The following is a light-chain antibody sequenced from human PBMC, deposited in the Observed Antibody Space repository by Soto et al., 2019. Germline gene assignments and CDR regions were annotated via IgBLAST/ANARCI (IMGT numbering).Light chain of an antibody. J-gene: IGKJ1*01. Sequence: DIQMTQSPSTLSASVGDRVTITCRASQSISTYLAWYQQKPGKAPKLLISAASSLESGVPSRFSGSGSGTEFTLTISSLQPDDFATYFCQHYSGSSTFGQGTRVEIK. CDR2: AAS. CDR1: QSISTY. V-gene: IGKV1-5*01. CDR3: QHYSGSST.